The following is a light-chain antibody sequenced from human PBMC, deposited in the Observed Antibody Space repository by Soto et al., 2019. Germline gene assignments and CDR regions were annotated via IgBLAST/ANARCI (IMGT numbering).Light chain of an antibody. J-gene: IGLJ1*01. CDR1: SSDVGGYNY. CDR2: DVS. V-gene: IGLV2-14*01. CDR3: SSYTSSSTRV. Sequence: QSALTQPASVSGSPGQSITISCTGTSSDVGGYNYISWYQQHPGKAPKLMIYDVSNRPSGVCSRFSGSKSGNTASLTISGLQAEDEADYYCSSYTSSSTRVFGTGTKLTVL.